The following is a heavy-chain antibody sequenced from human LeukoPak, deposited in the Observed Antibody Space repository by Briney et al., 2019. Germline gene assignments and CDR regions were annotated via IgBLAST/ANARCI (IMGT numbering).Heavy chain of an antibody. CDR1: GYSFTSYY. J-gene: IGHJ4*02. CDR2: INPSGGST. CDR3: ARIRTAGGPEY. V-gene: IGHV1-46*01. Sequence: ASVKVSCKASGYSFTSYYMHWVRQAPGQGLEWMGIINPSGGSTNYAQKFQGRVTMTRDTSTSTVYMELSSLKSEDTAVYYCARIRTAGGPEYWGQGTPVTVSS. D-gene: IGHD6-13*01.